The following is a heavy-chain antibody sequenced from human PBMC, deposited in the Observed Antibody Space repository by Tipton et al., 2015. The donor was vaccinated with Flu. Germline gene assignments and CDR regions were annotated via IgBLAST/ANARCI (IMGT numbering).Heavy chain of an antibody. V-gene: IGHV1-8*01. Sequence: QLVQSGAEVKKPGASVKLSCKASGYIFTSNDINWVRQATGQGLEWMGWMNPNSGNTGYAKKFQGRVTMTRNTSISTAYMEVSSLRSEDTALYYCAGGMQLLDGYYFDYWGQGTLVTVSS. CDR2: MNPNSGNT. D-gene: IGHD2-2*01. J-gene: IGHJ4*02. CDR3: AGGMQLLDGYYFDY. CDR1: GYIFTSND.